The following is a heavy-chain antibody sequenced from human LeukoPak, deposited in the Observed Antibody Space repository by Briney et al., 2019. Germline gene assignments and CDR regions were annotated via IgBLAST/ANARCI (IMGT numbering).Heavy chain of an antibody. CDR3: ARLSGYSYGEGAFDI. V-gene: IGHV1-69*05. J-gene: IGHJ3*02. CDR2: IIPIFGTA. D-gene: IGHD5-18*01. Sequence: SVKVSCKASGGTFSSYAISWVRQAPGQGLEWMGGIIPIFGTANYAQKFQGRVTMTSDTSISTAYMELSSLRSEDTAVYYCARLSGYSYGEGAFDIWGQGTMVTVSS. CDR1: GGTFSSYA.